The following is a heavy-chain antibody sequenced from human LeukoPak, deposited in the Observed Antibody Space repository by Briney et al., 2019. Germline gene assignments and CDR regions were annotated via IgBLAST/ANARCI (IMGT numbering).Heavy chain of an antibody. CDR3: ALTKHYYDSSGSTYYFDY. V-gene: IGHV2-5*02. J-gene: IGHJ4*02. D-gene: IGHD3-22*01. CDR1: GFSLSTSGVG. CDR2: IYWDDDK. Sequence: SGPTLVKPTQTLTLTCTFSGFSLSTSGVGVGWIRQPPGKALEWLALIYWDDDKRYSPSLKSRLTITKDTSKNQVVLTMTNMDPVDTATYYCALTKHYYDSSGSTYYFDYWGQGTLVTVSS.